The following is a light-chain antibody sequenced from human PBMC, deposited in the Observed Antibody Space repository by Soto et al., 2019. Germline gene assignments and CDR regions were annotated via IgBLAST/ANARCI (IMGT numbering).Light chain of an antibody. CDR3: QQSNSWPQIT. J-gene: IGKJ5*01. CDR2: GAS. V-gene: IGKV3-15*01. Sequence: EILMTQSPATLSVSPGERATLSRRATQTVNNKVVWYQHKPGQAPRLLIYGASTRATGIPARFSGSGSGTEFTLSISSLQSADFAVYYCQQSNSWPQITLGPGTRLELK. CDR1: QTVNNK.